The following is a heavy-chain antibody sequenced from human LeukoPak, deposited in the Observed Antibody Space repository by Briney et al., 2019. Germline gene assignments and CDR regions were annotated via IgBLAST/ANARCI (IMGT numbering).Heavy chain of an antibody. CDR3: AKNYYDSSAYYSDY. CDR2: IHHSGSN. Sequence: SETLSLTCTVSGGSISSSSYYWGWIRQPPGKGLEWIGKIHHSGSNYYNPSLKSRVTISVDTSKNQFSLKLSSVTAADTAVYYCAKNYYDSSAYYSDYWGQGTLVTVSS. J-gene: IGHJ4*02. CDR1: GGSISSSSYY. D-gene: IGHD3-22*01. V-gene: IGHV4-39*01.